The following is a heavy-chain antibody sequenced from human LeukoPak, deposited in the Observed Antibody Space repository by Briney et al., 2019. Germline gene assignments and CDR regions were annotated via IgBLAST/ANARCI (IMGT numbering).Heavy chain of an antibody. Sequence: SQTLSLTCAISGDSVSSSRAAWTWIRQSPSRGPEWLGSTYRRSKWYNDYAVSVRSRIIIHADTSKNRFSLQLNSVTPEDTAVYYCARDRRSAQVTPFDYWGQGILVTVSS. V-gene: IGHV6-1*01. CDR1: GDSVSSSRAA. D-gene: IGHD4-23*01. J-gene: IGHJ4*02. CDR2: TYRRSKWYN. CDR3: ARDRRSAQVTPFDY.